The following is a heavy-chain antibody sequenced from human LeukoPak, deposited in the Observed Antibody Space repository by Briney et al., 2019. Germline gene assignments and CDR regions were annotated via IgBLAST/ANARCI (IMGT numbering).Heavy chain of an antibody. V-gene: IGHV1-2*02. D-gene: IGHD3-10*01. CDR1: GYTFTGYY. CDR3: ARVWAYYYYGSGSIVDDAFDT. J-gene: IGHJ3*02. CDR2: INPNSGGT. Sequence: ASVKVSCKASGYTFTGYYMHWVRQAPGQGLEWMGWINPNSGGTNYAQKFQGRVTMTRDTSISTAYMELSRLRSDDTAVYYCARVWAYYYYGSGSIVDDAFDTWGQGTMVTVSS.